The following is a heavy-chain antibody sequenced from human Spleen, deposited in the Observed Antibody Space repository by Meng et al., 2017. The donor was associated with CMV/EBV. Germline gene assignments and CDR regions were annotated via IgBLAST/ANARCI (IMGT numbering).Heavy chain of an antibody. CDR1: GGSFSGYC. V-gene: IGHV4-59*01. CDR2: IFYSGST. CDR3: ARGVDV. Sequence: SETLSLTCAVYGGSFSGYCWSWTRQPPGKGLEWIGCIFYSGSTHYNSSLNSRVTISLDTSKNQFSLNLRSMTAADTAVYYCARGVDVWGQGTTVTVSS. J-gene: IGHJ6*02.